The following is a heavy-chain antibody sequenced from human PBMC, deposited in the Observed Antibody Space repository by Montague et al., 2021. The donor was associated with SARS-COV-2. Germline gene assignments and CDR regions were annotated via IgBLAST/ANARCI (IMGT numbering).Heavy chain of an antibody. CDR3: VRDTQYYDDNAWDDWFDP. CDR2: VSHKGRT. Sequence: SETLSLTCTVSGGSIYSYYWSWVRQPPGKGLEWIGHVSHKGRTNYNPSPKSRVTISVDTSNNYFSLRLSSVTAADTAVYYCVRDTQYYDDNAWDDWFDPWGQGTLVTVSS. V-gene: IGHV4-59*01. CDR1: GGSIYSYY. J-gene: IGHJ5*02. D-gene: IGHD3-16*01.